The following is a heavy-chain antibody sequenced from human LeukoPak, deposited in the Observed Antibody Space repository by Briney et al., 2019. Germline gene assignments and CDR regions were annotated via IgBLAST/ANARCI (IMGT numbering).Heavy chain of an antibody. CDR2: ISWNSGSI. Sequence: GGSLRLSCAASGFTFDEYVMHWVRQAPGKGLEWASGISWNSGSIGYADSVKGRFTISRDNAKKSLYLQMNSLRAEDTALYYCAKGAPGNYYYMDVWGTGTTVTVS. CDR1: GFTFDEYV. V-gene: IGHV3-9*01. CDR3: AKGAPGNYYYMDV. J-gene: IGHJ6*03.